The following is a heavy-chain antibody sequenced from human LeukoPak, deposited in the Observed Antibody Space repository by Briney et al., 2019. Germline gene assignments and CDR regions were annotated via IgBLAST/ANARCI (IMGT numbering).Heavy chain of an antibody. D-gene: IGHD3-9*01. CDR1: GYTFTGYY. V-gene: IGHV1-2*02. CDR2: INPNSGGT. Sequence: ASVKVSCKASGYTFTGYYMHWVRQAPGQGLEWMGWINPNSGGTNYAQKFQGRVTMTRDTSISTAYMELSRLRSGDTAVYYCARGILTYYDILTGGFWFDPWGQGTLVTVSS. CDR3: ARGILTYYDILTGGFWFDP. J-gene: IGHJ5*02.